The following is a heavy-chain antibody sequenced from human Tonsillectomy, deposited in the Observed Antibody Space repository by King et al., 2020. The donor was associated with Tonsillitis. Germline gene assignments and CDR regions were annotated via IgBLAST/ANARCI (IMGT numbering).Heavy chain of an antibody. Sequence: QVQLVESGGGVVQPGRSLRLSCAASGVPFSSYGMHWVRQAPGKGLEWVALISYDGKKKYYADPVKGRFTISRDNSKNTLYLQMNSLRVEDTAVYYCETTGFIEVVSDYWGQGTLVTVSS. CDR1: GVPFSSYG. J-gene: IGHJ4*02. D-gene: IGHD1-14*01. CDR2: ISYDGKKK. CDR3: ETTGFIEVVSDY. V-gene: IGHV3-30*03.